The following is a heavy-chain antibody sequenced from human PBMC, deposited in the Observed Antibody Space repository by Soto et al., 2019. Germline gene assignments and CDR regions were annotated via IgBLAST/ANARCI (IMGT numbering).Heavy chain of an antibody. D-gene: IGHD6-13*01. V-gene: IGHV1-8*01. J-gene: IGHJ5*02. CDR2: MNPNSGNT. CDR1: GYTFTSYD. Sequence: QVQLVQSGAEVKKPGASVKVSCKASGYTFTSYDINWVRQATGQGLEWMGWMNPNSGNTDYAQKFQGRVTMTRNTSISTAYMELSSLSSEATAVYYCARERSAAGAGWFDPWGQGTMVTVSS. CDR3: ARERSAAGAGWFDP.